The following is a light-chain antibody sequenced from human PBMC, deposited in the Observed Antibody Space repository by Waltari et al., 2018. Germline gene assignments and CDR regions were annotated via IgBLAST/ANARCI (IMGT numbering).Light chain of an antibody. J-gene: IGLJ2*01. V-gene: IGLV3-1*01. CDR3: QAWDSTTVV. Sequence: SYELTQPPSVSVSPGQTGSITCSGDNLGEKYVAWYQQKPGQSPILVIYQDTKRPSGIPGRFSGSNSGNTATLTISGTQSVDEADFYCQAWDSTTVVFGGGTKLTVL. CDR1: NLGEKY. CDR2: QDT.